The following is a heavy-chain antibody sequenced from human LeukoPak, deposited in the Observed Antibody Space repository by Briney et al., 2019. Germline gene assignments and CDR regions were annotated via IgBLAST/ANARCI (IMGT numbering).Heavy chain of an antibody. CDR2: IRYDGSNK. CDR1: GFTFSSYG. Sequence: GGYLRLYCAAYGFTFSSYGMHWVRQAPGKGLVWVAYIRYDGSNKCYADSVKGRFTISRDNTKNTLYLQMNSLRAEDTAVYYCARAAAYYYDSSGYYSAFDIWGQGTMVTVSS. CDR3: ARAAAYYYDSSGYYSAFDI. J-gene: IGHJ3*02. D-gene: IGHD3-22*01. V-gene: IGHV3-30*02.